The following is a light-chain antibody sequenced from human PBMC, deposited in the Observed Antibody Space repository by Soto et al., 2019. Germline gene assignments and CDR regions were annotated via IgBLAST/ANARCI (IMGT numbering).Light chain of an antibody. CDR2: KAS. J-gene: IGKJ1*01. CDR3: QQYNSYSEA. V-gene: IGKV1-5*03. CDR1: QTISSW. Sequence: DLQITQSPSTLSVSVGDRVTITCRASQTISSWLAWYQQKPGKAPKLLIYKASTLKSGVPSRFSGSGSGTEFTLTISSLQPDDFATYYCQQYNSYSEAFGQGTKVDIK.